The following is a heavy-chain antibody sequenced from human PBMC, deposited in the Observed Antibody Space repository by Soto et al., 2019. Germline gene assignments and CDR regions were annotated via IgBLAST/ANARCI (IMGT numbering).Heavy chain of an antibody. CDR2: ISAYNGNT. D-gene: IGHD3-22*01. CDR1: GYTFTSYG. CDR3: AREGYYDSSGYQYGMDV. J-gene: IGHJ6*02. V-gene: IGHV1-18*01. Sequence: QVQLVQSGAEVKKPGASVKVSCKASGYTFTSYGISWVRQAPGQGLEWMGWISAYNGNTNYAQKLQGRVTMTTETSTSTAYMELRSLRSDDTAVYYCAREGYYDSSGYQYGMDVWGQGTTVTVSS.